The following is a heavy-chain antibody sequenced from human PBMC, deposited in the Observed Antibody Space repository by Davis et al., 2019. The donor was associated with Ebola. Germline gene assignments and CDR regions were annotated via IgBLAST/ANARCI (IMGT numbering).Heavy chain of an antibody. V-gene: IGHV3-23*01. Sequence: PGGSLRLSCAASGFTFSSYAMSWVRQAPGKGLEWVSAISGSGGSTYYADSVKGRFTISRDNSKNTLYLQMNSLRAEDTAVYYCAKSGVVLRFLEWPPAGIDYWGQGTLVTVSS. CDR3: AKSGVVLRFLEWPPAGIDY. D-gene: IGHD3-3*01. J-gene: IGHJ4*02. CDR2: ISGSGGST. CDR1: GFTFSSYA.